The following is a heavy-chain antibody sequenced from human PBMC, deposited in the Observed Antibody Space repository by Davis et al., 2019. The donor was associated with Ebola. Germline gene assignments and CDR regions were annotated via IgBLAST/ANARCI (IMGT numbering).Heavy chain of an antibody. D-gene: IGHD6-6*01. V-gene: IGHV3-33*08. J-gene: IGHJ5*02. CDR3: ARSYSSSWRNWFDP. CDR2: IWYDGSNK. Sequence: PGGSLRLSCAASGFTFSSYGMHWVRQAPGKGLEWVAVIWYDGSNKYYADSVKGRFTISRDNSKNTLYLQMNSLRAEDTAVYYCARSYSSSWRNWFDPWGQGTLVTVSS. CDR1: GFTFSSYG.